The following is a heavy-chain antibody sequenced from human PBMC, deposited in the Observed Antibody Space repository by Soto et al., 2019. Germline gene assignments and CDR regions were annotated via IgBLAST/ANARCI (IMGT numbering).Heavy chain of an antibody. Sequence: EVQLLESGGGLVQPGGSLRLSCAASGFTFSSYAMSWVRQAPGKGLEWVSAISGSGGSTYYADSVKGRFTISRDNSKNTLYLQMNSLRADDTAVYYCAKDLHGYDFWSGPHDGMDVGGQGTTVTVSS. J-gene: IGHJ6*02. V-gene: IGHV3-23*01. CDR2: ISGSGGST. CDR3: AKDLHGYDFWSGPHDGMDV. CDR1: GFTFSSYA. D-gene: IGHD3-3*01.